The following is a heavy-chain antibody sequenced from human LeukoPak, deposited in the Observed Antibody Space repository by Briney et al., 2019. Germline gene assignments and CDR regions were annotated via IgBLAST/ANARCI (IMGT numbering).Heavy chain of an antibody. J-gene: IGHJ6*02. D-gene: IGHD3-3*01. CDR1: GYTFTSYY. CDR2: INPSGGST. CDR3: ARTIIPYYYYYGMDV. V-gene: IGHV1-46*01. Sequence: ASVKASCKASGYTFTSYYMHWVRQAPGQGLEWMGIINPSGGSTSYAQKFQGRVTMTRDTSTSTVYMELSSLRSEDTAVYYCARTIIPYYYYYGMDVWGQGTTVTVSS.